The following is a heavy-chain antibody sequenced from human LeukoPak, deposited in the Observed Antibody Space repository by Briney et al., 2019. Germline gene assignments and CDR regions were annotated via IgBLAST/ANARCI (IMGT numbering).Heavy chain of an antibody. Sequence: SETLSLTCTVSSASISSYYWGWIRQSPGKGLEWIGYIQNTGGTNYNPSPKSRVSISKDTSKNQFSLQVSSVTAADTAVYYCAKHGSGWSFDYWGQGTLVTVSS. CDR1: SASISSYY. J-gene: IGHJ4*02. D-gene: IGHD6-19*01. CDR2: IQNTGGT. CDR3: AKHGSGWSFDY. V-gene: IGHV4-59*01.